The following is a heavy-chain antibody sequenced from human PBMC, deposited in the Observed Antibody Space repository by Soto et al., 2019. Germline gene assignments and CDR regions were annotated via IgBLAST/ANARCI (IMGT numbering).Heavy chain of an antibody. D-gene: IGHD3-22*01. CDR3: VRGPTDYYDNSGNYFLDY. Sequence: QVQLVQSGAEVKKPGASVKVSCKASGYTFTTYGMSWVRQAPGQGLDWMGWISTYNGNTKYTERLQGRVTMTTNTTTSKAYMELRSLRADDTAVYYCVRGPTDYYDNSGNYFLDYWGQGTLVTVSS. J-gene: IGHJ4*02. CDR2: ISTYNGNT. CDR1: GYTFTTYG. V-gene: IGHV1-18*01.